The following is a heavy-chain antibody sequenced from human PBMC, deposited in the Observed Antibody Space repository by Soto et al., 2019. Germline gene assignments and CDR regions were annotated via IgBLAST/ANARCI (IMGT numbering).Heavy chain of an antibody. V-gene: IGHV2-5*02. CDR2: IYWDDDK. D-gene: IGHD3-10*01. J-gene: IGHJ4*02. CDR3: AHAQVYYYGSGSYYPYFDY. CDR1: GFSLSTNGVG. Sequence: QITLKESGPTLVKPTQTLTLTCTFSGFSLSTNGVGVGWIRQPPGKALEWLGLIYWDDDKRYSPSLKSRLTITKDSSKNQVVLTMTNMVPVDTATYYCAHAQVYYYGSGSYYPYFDYWGQGTLVTVSS.